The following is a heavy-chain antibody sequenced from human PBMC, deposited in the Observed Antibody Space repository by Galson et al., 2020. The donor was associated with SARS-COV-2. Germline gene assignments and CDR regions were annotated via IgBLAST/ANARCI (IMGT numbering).Heavy chain of an antibody. V-gene: IGHV3-73*01. CDR1: GFTFSGSA. CDR3: TRREWFGELLTDY. J-gene: IGHJ4*02. CDR2: IRSKANSYAT. D-gene: IGHD3-10*01. Sequence: GGSLRLSCAASGFTFSGSAMHWVRQASGKGLEWVGRIRSKANSYATAYAASVKGRFTISRDDSKNTAYLQMNSLKTEDTAVYYCTRREWFGELLTDYWGQGTLVTVSS.